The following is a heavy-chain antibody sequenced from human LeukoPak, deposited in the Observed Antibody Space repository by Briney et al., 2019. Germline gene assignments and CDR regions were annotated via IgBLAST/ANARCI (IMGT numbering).Heavy chain of an antibody. D-gene: IGHD6-19*01. CDR2: INPNSGGT. CDR1: GYTFTGYY. Sequence: GAAVKVSFKASGYTFTGYYMHWVRQAPGQGLEWVGWINPNSGGTNYAQKFQGRVTMTRDTSISTAYMELSRLRSDDTAVYYCARGVAVAGTADYWGQGTLVTVSS. CDR3: ARGVAVAGTADY. V-gene: IGHV1-2*02. J-gene: IGHJ4*02.